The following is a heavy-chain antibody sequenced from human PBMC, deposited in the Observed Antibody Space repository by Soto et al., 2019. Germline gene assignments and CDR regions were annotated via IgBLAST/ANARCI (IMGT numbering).Heavy chain of an antibody. CDR1: GGSISSSSYY. J-gene: IGHJ4*02. CDR3: ARMTTVYLYYFDY. Sequence: QLQLQESGPGLVKPSETLSLTCTVSGGSISSSSYYWGWIRQPPGKGLEWIGSIYYSGSTYYNPSLKSRVTISVDTSKNHFSLKLSSVTAADTAVYYCARMTTVYLYYFDYWGQGTLVTVSS. CDR2: IYYSGST. V-gene: IGHV4-39*01. D-gene: IGHD4-17*01.